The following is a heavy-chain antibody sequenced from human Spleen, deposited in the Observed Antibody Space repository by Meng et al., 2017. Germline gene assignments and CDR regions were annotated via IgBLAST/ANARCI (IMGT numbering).Heavy chain of an antibody. CDR1: GFTFGDYA. CDR2: IRSKAYGGTT. J-gene: IGHJ4*02. Sequence: GESLKISCTASGFTFGDYAMSWVRQAPGKGLEWVGFIRSKAYGGTTEYAASVKGRFTISRDNSKNTLYLQMNSLRPEDTAIYYCARNRGPGQTYHPPLEYWGQGTLVTVS. CDR3: ARNRGPGQTYHPPLEY. V-gene: IGHV3-49*04. D-gene: IGHD2-2*01.